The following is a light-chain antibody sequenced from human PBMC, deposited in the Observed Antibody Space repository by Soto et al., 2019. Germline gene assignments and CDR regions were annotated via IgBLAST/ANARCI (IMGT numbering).Light chain of an antibody. CDR2: AAS. J-gene: IGKJ1*01. CDR3: QQSYSTPRT. V-gene: IGKV1-39*01. Sequence: DMQVTQSPSTLSGSLGDRVTITCGASQSISGYLNWYQQKPGKAPKLLIYAASSLQSGVPSRFSGSVSGTDFTLTISRLQPADFATYYCQQSYSTPRTFGQGTKVDIK. CDR1: QSISGY.